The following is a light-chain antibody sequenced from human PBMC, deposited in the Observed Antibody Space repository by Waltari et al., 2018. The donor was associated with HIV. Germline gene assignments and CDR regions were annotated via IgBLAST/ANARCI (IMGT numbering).Light chain of an antibody. J-gene: IGKJ4*01. Sequence: VLTQSPGTLSLSPGDGATLSCRASQSVNSSYLAWYQQKPGMAPRLLIYGASSRATGIPVRFSGSGSGTDCTLTISRLEPEDFAVYCCQQYGRSPLTFGGGTKVEIK. CDR1: QSVNSSY. CDR3: QQYGRSPLT. V-gene: IGKV3-20*01. CDR2: GAS.